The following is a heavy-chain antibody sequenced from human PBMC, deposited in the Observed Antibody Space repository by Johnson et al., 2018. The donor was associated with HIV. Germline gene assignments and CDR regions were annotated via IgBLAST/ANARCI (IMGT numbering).Heavy chain of an antibody. CDR2: ISGSGGST. J-gene: IGHJ3*02. CDR3: ARGVEGVGYDRDLGRAFDI. D-gene: IGHD5-12*01. CDR1: GFTFDDYA. Sequence: VQLVESGGGVVRPGGSLRLSCAASGFTFDDYAMSWVRQAPGKGLEWVSGISGSGGSTYYADSVKGRFTISRDNAKNSLYLQMHSLRAEDTAVYYCARGVEGVGYDRDLGRAFDIWGQGTMVTVSS. V-gene: IGHV3-20*04.